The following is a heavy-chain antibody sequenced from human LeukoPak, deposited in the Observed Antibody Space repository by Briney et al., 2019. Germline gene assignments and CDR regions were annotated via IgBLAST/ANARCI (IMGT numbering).Heavy chain of an antibody. V-gene: IGHV4-59*01. CDR3: ARSDYHNSGSHTVFDAFDI. Sequence: PSETLSLTCTVSGGSISSYYWSWIRRPPGKGLEWIGYIDDSGNTNYNPSLKSQVTISVDKSKNQFSLKLSFVTAADTAMYYCARSDYHNSGSHTVFDAFDIWDQGTRVTVSS. D-gene: IGHD3-10*01. CDR1: GGSISSYY. J-gene: IGHJ3*02. CDR2: IDDSGNT.